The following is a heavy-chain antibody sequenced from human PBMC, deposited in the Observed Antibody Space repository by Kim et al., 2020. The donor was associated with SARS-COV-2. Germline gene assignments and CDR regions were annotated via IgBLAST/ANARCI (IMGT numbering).Heavy chain of an antibody. CDR3: AKDSEALGSWYDVVGYYYYGMDV. Sequence: GGSLRLSCAASGFTFSSYAMSWVRQAPGKGLEWVSAISGSGGSTYYADSVKGRFTISRDNSKNTLYLQMNSLRAEDTAVYYCAKDSEALGSWYDVVGYYYYGMDVWGQGTTVTVSS. CDR2: ISGSGGST. CDR1: GFTFSSYA. D-gene: IGHD6-13*01. V-gene: IGHV3-23*01. J-gene: IGHJ6*02.